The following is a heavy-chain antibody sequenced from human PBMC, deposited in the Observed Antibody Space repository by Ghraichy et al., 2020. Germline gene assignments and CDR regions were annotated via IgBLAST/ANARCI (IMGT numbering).Heavy chain of an antibody. CDR3: ARVIADAATTYYFDY. D-gene: IGHD2/OR15-2a*01. V-gene: IGHV1-2*02. CDR2: FNPHSGGT. J-gene: IGHJ4*02. Sequence: ASVKVSCKVSGYTFTNYSLHWVRQAPGQGLEWMGGFNPHSGGTNYAQKFQGRVTMTRDTSISTAYMELSRLRSDDTAVYYCARVIADAATTYYFDYWGQGTLVTVSS. CDR1: GYTFTNYS.